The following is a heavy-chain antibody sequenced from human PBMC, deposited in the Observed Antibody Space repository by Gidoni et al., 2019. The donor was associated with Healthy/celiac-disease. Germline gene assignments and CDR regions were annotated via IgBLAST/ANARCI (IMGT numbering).Heavy chain of an antibody. CDR3: ARDRFTRRGDYYYYGMDV. CDR2: IYYSGST. J-gene: IGHJ6*02. CDR1: GGSVSSGSYY. V-gene: IGHV4-61*01. D-gene: IGHD3-3*01. Sequence: QVQLQESGPGLVKPSETLSLPCTVSGGSVSSGSYYWSWLRQPPGKGLEWSGYIYYSGSTNYNPSLKSRVTISVDTSKNQFSLKLSSVTAADTAVYYCARDRFTRRGDYYYYGMDVWGQGTTVTVSS.